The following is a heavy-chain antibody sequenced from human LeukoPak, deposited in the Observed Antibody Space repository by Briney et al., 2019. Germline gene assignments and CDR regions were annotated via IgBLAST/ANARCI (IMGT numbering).Heavy chain of an antibody. V-gene: IGHV1-18*01. CDR3: ARDDYYDSSGYYTL. J-gene: IGHJ1*01. CDR2: INTYIGNT. CDR1: GYTFTSHG. Sequence: ASVKVSCKASGYTFTSHGFSWVRQAPGQGLEWMRWINTYIGNTNYAQKFQGRVTVTTDTSTSTAYMELRSLRSDDTAVYYCARDDYYDSSGYYTLWGQGTLVTVSS. D-gene: IGHD3-22*01.